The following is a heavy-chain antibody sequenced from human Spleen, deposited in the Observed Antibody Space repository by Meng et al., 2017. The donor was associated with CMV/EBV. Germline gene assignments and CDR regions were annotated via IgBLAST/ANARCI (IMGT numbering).Heavy chain of an antibody. V-gene: IGHV4-4*02. CDR3: ARIERRRILKYCGSDCSTTDY. CDR2: IYHSGST. D-gene: IGHD2-21*02. CDR1: GGAISSSNL. Sequence: QVQLQESGPGLVKPSGTLSLTCAVSGGAISSSNLWTWVRQVPGKGLEWIGDIYHSGSTNYNPSLKSRVTISVDKFKNQFSLKLGSVTAADTAVYYCARIERRRILKYCGSDCSTTDYWGQGTLVTVSS. J-gene: IGHJ4*02.